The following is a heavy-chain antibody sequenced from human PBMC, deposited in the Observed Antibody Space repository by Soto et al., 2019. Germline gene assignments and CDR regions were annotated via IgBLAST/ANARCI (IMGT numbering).Heavy chain of an antibody. CDR1: GFTFSSYA. V-gene: IGHV3-49*04. J-gene: IGHJ4*02. Sequence: GGSLRLSCAASGFTFSSYAMSWVRQAPGKGLEWVGFIRSKAYGGTTQYAASVKGRFTISRDDSKSIAYLQMNSLKTEDTAVYYCARVGSASMIVVVIADYWGQGTLVTVSS. CDR3: ARVGSASMIVVVIADY. D-gene: IGHD3-22*01. CDR2: IRSKAYGGTT.